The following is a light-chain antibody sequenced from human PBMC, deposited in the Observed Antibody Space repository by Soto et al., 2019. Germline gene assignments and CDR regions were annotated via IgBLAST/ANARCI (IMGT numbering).Light chain of an antibody. Sequence: EVLLTQSPGTLSLSPWEKATLSFRTSQTVSSSFLAWYQQKPGQAPRLLMFDASNRATDIPDRFSGSGSGTDFTLTISRLEPEDFAMYYCQQFGTSRLTFGGGTKVDI. CDR3: QQFGTSRLT. V-gene: IGKV3-20*01. CDR2: DAS. CDR1: QTVSSSF. J-gene: IGKJ4*01.